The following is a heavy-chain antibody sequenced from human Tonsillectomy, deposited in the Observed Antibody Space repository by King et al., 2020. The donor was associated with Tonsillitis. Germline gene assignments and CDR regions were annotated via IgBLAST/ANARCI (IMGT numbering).Heavy chain of an antibody. CDR2: ISSSSSYI. J-gene: IGHJ5*02. Sequence: VQLVESGGGLVKPGGSLRLSCAASGFTFSSYSMNWVRQAPGKGLEWVSSISSSSSYIYYADSVKGRFTNSRDNAKNSLYLQMNSLRAEDTAVYYCARDGTERSGNWFDPWGQGTLVTVSS. CDR3: ARDGTERSGNWFDP. D-gene: IGHD1-1*01. CDR1: GFTFSSYS. V-gene: IGHV3-21*01.